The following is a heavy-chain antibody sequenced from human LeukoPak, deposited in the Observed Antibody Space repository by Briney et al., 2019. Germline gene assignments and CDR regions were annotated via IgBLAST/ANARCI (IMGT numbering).Heavy chain of an antibody. D-gene: IGHD3-22*01. V-gene: IGHV1-46*01. CDR3: ARDLKLGSSGYPTYRWYFDY. J-gene: IGHJ4*02. CDR1: GYTFTSYY. CDR2: INPSGGST. Sequence: ASVKVSCTASGYTFTSYYMHWVRQAPGQELEWMGIINPSGGSTSYAQKFQGRVTMTRDTSTSTVYMELSSLRSEDTAVYYCARDLKLGSSGYPTYRWYFDYWGQGTLVTVSS.